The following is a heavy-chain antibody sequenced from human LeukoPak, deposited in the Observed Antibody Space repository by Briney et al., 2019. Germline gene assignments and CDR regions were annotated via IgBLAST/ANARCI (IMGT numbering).Heavy chain of an antibody. CDR1: GFTFDDYA. CDR3: AKGSITMVRGVLNWFDP. J-gene: IGHJ5*02. CDR2: ISWNSGSI. Sequence: PGGSLRLSCAASGFTFDDYAMHWVRQAPGKGLEWVSGISWNSGSIGCADSVKGRFTISRDNAKNSLYLQMNSLRAEDTALYYCAKGSITMVRGVLNWFDPWGQGTLVTVSS. D-gene: IGHD3-10*01. V-gene: IGHV3-9*01.